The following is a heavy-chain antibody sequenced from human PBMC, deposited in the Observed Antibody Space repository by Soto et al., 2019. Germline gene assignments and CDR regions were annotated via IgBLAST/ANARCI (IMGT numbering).Heavy chain of an antibody. J-gene: IGHJ4*02. Sequence: EVQLVESGGGLVQPGGSLRLSCAASGFTFSNYWMHWVRQAPGKGLVWVSRINNEGSSTSYADSVKGRFTISRDNAKNTLYLQMNSLRAEDTAVYYCARDPAYYFDYWGQGTLVTVSS. CDR1: GFTFSNYW. CDR3: ARDPAYYFDY. V-gene: IGHV3-74*01. CDR2: INNEGSST.